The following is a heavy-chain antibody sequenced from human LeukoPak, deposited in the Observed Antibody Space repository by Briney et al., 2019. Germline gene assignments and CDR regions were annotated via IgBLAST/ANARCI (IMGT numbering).Heavy chain of an antibody. V-gene: IGHV3-7*01. J-gene: IGHJ3*02. D-gene: IGHD1-26*01. CDR1: GFTFSSYW. CDR3: ARKSNEWGLPDAFDI. CDR2: IKQDGSEK. Sequence: GGSLRLSCAASGFTFSSYWMSWVRQVPGKGLEWVANIKQDGSEKFYVDSMEGRFTISRDNSKNSLYLQVNSLRVEDTAVYYCARKSNEWGLPDAFDIWGQGTMVTVSS.